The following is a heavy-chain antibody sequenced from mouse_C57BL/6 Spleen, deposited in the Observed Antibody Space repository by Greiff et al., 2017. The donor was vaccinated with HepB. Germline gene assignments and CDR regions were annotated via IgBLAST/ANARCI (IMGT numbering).Heavy chain of an antibody. CDR1: GFTFSDYG. D-gene: IGHD4-1*01. V-gene: IGHV5-17*01. CDR2: ISSGSSTI. Sequence: EVQLVESGGGLVKPGGSLKLSCAASGFTFSDYGMHWVRQAPEKGLEWVAYISSGSSTIYYADTVKGRFTISRDNAKNTLFLQMTSLRSEDTAMYYCARGLTGHWYFDVWGTGTTVTVSS. J-gene: IGHJ1*03. CDR3: ARGLTGHWYFDV.